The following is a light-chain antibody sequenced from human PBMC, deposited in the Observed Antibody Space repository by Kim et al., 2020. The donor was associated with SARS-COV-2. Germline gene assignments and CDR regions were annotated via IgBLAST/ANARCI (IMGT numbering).Light chain of an antibody. CDR2: YTS. Sequence: PGGTVTLTCGSNSGVNTSGHYAEWFQQRPGQDPRTLIYYTSGKNSWTPARFSGSLLGGKAALTISGAQPEDEAEYYCLLSYGGTRMFGGGTQLTVL. CDR3: LLSYGGTRM. V-gene: IGLV7-46*01. J-gene: IGLJ3*02. CDR1: SGVNTSGHY.